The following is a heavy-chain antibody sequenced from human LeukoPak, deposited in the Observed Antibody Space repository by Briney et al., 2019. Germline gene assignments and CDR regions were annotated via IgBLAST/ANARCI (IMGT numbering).Heavy chain of an antibody. V-gene: IGHV3-48*03. J-gene: IGHJ4*02. CDR3: ARRGYDYVWGSYRYTGRGIPDY. CDR1: GFTFSSYE. D-gene: IGHD3-16*02. CDR2: ISSSGSTI. Sequence: PGGSLRLSCAASGFTFSSYEMNWVRQAPGKGLEWVSYISSSGSTIYYADSVKGRFTISRDNAKNSLYLQMNSLRAEDTAVYYCARRGYDYVWGSYRYTGRGIPDYWGQGTLVTVSS.